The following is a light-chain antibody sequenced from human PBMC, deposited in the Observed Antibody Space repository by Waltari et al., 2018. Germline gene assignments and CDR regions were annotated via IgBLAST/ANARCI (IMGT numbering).Light chain of an antibody. J-gene: IGLJ2*01. Sequence: QLVLTQSPSASASLGASVKLTCTVSGGHTYNAIAWPQQRPEKGPRYLLKVNTDGSHVKGDGIPDRFSGSSSGAERYLTISSLQSDDEADYYCQAWGTGFRVFGGGTKLTVL. CDR2: VNTDGSH. CDR1: GGHTYNA. V-gene: IGLV4-69*01. CDR3: QAWGTGFRV.